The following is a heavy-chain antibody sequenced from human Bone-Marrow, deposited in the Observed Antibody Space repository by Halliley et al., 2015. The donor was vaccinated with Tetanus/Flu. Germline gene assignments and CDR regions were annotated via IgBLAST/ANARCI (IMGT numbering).Heavy chain of an antibody. CDR3: ARDLAYGVTFDY. D-gene: IGHD2-21*02. Sequence: LEWVAVISYDGINKYYADSVKGRFTISRDNSKNTLYLLMNSLRPEDPAVYYCARDLAYGVTFDYWGQGTLVTVSS. CDR2: ISYDGINK. J-gene: IGHJ4*02. V-gene: IGHV3-30-3*01.